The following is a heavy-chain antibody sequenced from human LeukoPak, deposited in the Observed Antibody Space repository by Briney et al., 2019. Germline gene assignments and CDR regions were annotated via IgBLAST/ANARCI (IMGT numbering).Heavy chain of an antibody. CDR1: GFTFSSYW. CDR3: AREGSGWYRGFDY. J-gene: IGHJ4*02. Sequence: PGGSLRLSCAASGFTFSSYWMHWVRQAPGKGLVWVSRINSDGSSTSYADSVKGRFTISRDNAKNTLYLQMNSLRAEDTAAYYCAREGSGWYRGFDYWGQGTLVTVSS. CDR2: INSDGSST. D-gene: IGHD6-19*01. V-gene: IGHV3-74*01.